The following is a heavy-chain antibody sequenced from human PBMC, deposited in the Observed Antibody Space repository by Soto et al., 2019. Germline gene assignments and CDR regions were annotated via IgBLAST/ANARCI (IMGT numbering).Heavy chain of an antibody. Sequence: ASVKVSCKASGGTFSSYAISWVRQAPGQGLEWMGWISAYNGNTNYAQKLQGRVTMTTDTSTSTAYMELRSLRSDDTAVYYCAGDQYSRGSDAFDIWGQGTMVPVSS. D-gene: IGHD6-19*01. CDR2: ISAYNGNT. V-gene: IGHV1-18*01. J-gene: IGHJ3*02. CDR3: AGDQYSRGSDAFDI. CDR1: GGTFSSYA.